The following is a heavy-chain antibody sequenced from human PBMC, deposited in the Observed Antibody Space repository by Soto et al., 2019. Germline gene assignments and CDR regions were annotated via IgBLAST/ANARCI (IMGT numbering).Heavy chain of an antibody. CDR1: GGSISSGGYS. Sequence: SETLSLTCAVSGGSISSGGYSWSWIRQPPGKGLEWIGYIYHSGSTYYNPSLKSRVTISVDRSKNQFSLKLSSVTAAATAVYYCAGVELELQPYYYYGMDVWGQGTTVTVSS. D-gene: IGHD1-7*01. J-gene: IGHJ6*02. V-gene: IGHV4-30-2*01. CDR2: IYHSGST. CDR3: AGVELELQPYYYYGMDV.